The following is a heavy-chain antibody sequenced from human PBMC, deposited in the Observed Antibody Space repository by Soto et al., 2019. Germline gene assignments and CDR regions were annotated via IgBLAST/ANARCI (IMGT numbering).Heavy chain of an antibody. V-gene: IGHV1-69*01. J-gene: IGHJ6*02. CDR2: IIPMFGTP. CDR1: GGTFSSYA. Sequence: QVQLVQSGAEVKKPGSSVKVSCKASGGTFSSYAISWVRQAPGQGLEWMGGIIPMFGTPNNAQKFHGRDTITADESTRTANMELSRLRSENTAVYYGARDKSPGYYYYGMDVWGQGTTVTVSS. D-gene: IGHD3-22*01. CDR3: ARDKSPGYYYYGMDV.